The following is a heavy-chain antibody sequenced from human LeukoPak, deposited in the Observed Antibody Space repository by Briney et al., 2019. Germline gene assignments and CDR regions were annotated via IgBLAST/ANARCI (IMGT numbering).Heavy chain of an antibody. V-gene: IGHV1-2*02. Sequence: ASVKVSXKASGYTFTGYYMHWVRQAPGQGLEWMGWINPNSGGTNYAQKFQGRVTMTRDTSISIAYMELSRLRSDDTAVYYCASDRGNWNDGVFDYWGQGTLVTVSS. CDR3: ASDRGNWNDGVFDY. CDR1: GYTFTGYY. CDR2: INPNSGGT. J-gene: IGHJ4*02. D-gene: IGHD1-1*01.